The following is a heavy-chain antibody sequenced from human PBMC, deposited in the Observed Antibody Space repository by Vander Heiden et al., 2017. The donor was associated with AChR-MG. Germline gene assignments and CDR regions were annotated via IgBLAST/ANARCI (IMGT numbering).Heavy chain of an antibody. V-gene: IGHV3-23*01. CDR1: GFTFSSHG. CDR2: ISGSGENT. CDR3: AKDPNPKYFDI. Sequence: EVQLLESGGDLVQPGGSLRLSCAASGFTFSSHGMSWVRQAPEKGLEWVSTISGSGENTYYADSVKGRFTISRDSSSNTVFLQMNSLRAEDTAVYYCAKDPNPKYFDIWGQGTMITVSS. J-gene: IGHJ3*02.